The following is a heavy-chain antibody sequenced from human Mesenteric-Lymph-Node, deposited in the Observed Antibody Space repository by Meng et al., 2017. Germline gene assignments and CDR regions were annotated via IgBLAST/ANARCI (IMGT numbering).Heavy chain of an antibody. CDR2: ISGSGGST. D-gene: IGHD5-24*01. Sequence: EVQLLASGGGLVPPGVSLRLSGAASGFTFSSDAMSRGRQAPGKGLEWVSTISGSGGSTYYADSVKGRFTISRDNSKNTLYLQMNSLRAEDTAVYYCAKPPADGYNYVDYWGQGTLVTVSS. CDR3: AKPPADGYNYVDY. V-gene: IGHV3-23*01. J-gene: IGHJ4*02. CDR1: GFTFSSDA.